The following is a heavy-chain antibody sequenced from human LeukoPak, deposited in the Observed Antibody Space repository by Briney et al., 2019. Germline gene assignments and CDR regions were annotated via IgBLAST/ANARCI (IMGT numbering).Heavy chain of an antibody. CDR3: ARDPIAVAGTSYYGMDV. CDR1: GFTFSSYS. D-gene: IGHD6-19*01. J-gene: IGHJ6*02. V-gene: IGHV3-21*01. CDR2: ISSSSSYI. Sequence: GGSLRLSRAASGFTFSSYSMSWVRQAPGKGLEWVSSISSSSSYIYYADSVKGRFTISRDNAKNSLYLQMNSLRAEDTAVYYCARDPIAVAGTSYYGMDVWGQGTTVTVSS.